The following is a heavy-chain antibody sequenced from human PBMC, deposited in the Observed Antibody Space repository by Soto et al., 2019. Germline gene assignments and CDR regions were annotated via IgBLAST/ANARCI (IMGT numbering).Heavy chain of an antibody. CDR2: INPIFGTA. CDR1: GGTFSSFA. D-gene: IGHD3-22*01. V-gene: IGHV1-69*06. CDR3: ARSYYYDSSGYLLVPYYFDY. Sequence: SVKVSCKASGGTFSSFAIDWVRQAPGQGLEWMGGINPIFGTANYAQKFQGRVTITADKSTSTAYMELSSLRSEDTAVYYCARSYYYDSSGYLLVPYYFDYWGQGTLVTVSS. J-gene: IGHJ4*02.